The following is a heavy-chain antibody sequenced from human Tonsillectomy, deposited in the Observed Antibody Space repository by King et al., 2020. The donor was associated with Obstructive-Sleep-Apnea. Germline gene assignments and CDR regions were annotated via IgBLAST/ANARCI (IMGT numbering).Heavy chain of an antibody. V-gene: IGHV3-9*01. CDR2: ISWNSGSI. CDR1: GFTFDDYA. CDR3: AKAHGSGSYYKPVDQDYFDY. D-gene: IGHD3-10*01. J-gene: IGHJ4*02. Sequence: VQLVESGGGLVQPGRSLRLSCAASGFTFDDYAMHWVRQAPGKGLEWVSGISWNSGSIGYADSVKGRFTISRDNAKNSLYLQMNSLRAEDTALYYCAKAHGSGSYYKPVDQDYFDYWGQGTLVTVSS.